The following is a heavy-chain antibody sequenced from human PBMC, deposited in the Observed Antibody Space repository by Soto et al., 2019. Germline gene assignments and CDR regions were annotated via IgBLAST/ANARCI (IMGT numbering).Heavy chain of an antibody. D-gene: IGHD3-10*01. CDR1: GGSISSGGYY. V-gene: IGHV4-31*03. CDR2: IYYSGST. CDR3: ARLAPPSGSYRYGMDV. Sequence: QVQLQESGPGLVKPSQTLSLTCTVSGGSISSGGYYWSWIRQHPGKGLEWIGYIYYSGSTYYNPSLKSRVTISVDTSKNQFSLKLSSVTAADTAVYYCARLAPPSGSYRYGMDVWGQGTTVTVSS. J-gene: IGHJ6*02.